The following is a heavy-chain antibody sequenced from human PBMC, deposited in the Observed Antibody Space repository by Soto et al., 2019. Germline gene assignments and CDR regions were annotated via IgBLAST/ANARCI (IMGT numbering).Heavy chain of an antibody. CDR1: GFTFSDYG. J-gene: IGHJ4*01. CDR2: ISPDGINK. CDR3: VKPSGWYPDY. Sequence: QVQLVESGGGVVQPGGSLSLSCAVSGFTFSDYGLHWVRQAPGTGLEWVAVISPDGINKYYPDSLRGRFTSSRDNSKNTLYLKLSSLRGEATAVYYCVKPSGWYPDYWGPGSNVTV. D-gene: IGHD6-19*01. V-gene: IGHV3-30*18.